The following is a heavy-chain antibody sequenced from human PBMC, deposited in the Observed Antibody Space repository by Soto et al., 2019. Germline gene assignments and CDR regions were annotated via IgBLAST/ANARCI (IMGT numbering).Heavy chain of an antibody. CDR1: GYSISSGYY. CDR2: IYHSGST. V-gene: IGHV4-38-2*02. CDR3: ARETIVEGLGDAFDI. J-gene: IGHJ3*02. D-gene: IGHD3-22*01. Sequence: TSETLSLTCAVSGYSISSGYYWGWIRQPPGKGLEWIGSIYHSGSTYYNPSLKSRVTISVDTSKNQFSLKLSSVTAADTAVYYCARETIVEGLGDAFDIWGQGTMVTVSS.